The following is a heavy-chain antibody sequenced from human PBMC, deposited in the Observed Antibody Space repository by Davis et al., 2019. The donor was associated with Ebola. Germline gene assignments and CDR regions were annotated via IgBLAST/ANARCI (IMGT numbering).Heavy chain of an antibody. CDR1: GFTFSSYA. CDR2: LGLSGDT. CDR3: AKDTSNVWFDV. Sequence: GGSLRLSCAASGFTFSSYAMIWVRQAPGKGLEWVSTLGLSGDTYYADSVKGRFTISRDNSMNTLHLQMNSLRVEDTAIYYCAKDTSNVWFDVWGQGTMVTVSS. D-gene: IGHD6-19*01. V-gene: IGHV3-23*01. J-gene: IGHJ3*01.